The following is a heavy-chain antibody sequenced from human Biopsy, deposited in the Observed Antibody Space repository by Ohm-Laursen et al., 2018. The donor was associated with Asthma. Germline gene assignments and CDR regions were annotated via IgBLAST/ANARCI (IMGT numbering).Heavy chain of an antibody. CDR2: LIPVLGTP. V-gene: IGHV1-69*01. J-gene: IGHJ6*04. Sequence: SSVKVSCKASGDSFSNYAISWVRQAPGQGLEWKGGLIPVLGTPDHAQMFEGRVTIAADESTSTAYMELSSLSYEDTAVYYCARGYSGADRIVYYYSGLEVWGKGTTVTVSS. D-gene: IGHD5-12*01. CDR1: GDSFSNYA. CDR3: ARGYSGADRIVYYYSGLEV.